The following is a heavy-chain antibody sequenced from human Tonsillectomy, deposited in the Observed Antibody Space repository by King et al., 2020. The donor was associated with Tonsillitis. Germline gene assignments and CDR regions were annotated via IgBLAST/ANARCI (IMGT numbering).Heavy chain of an antibody. D-gene: IGHD3-3*01. Sequence: VQLVESGGGLVQPGGSLRLSCAASGFTFSSYAISCVRQAPGRGLVLVSAIRGSGGSTYYTDSVKGRFTISSDNSKNTLYLQMNSLRAEDTAVYYCAKDGLEWLFSAFDIWGQGTKVTVSS. J-gene: IGHJ3*02. CDR2: IRGSGGST. V-gene: IGHV3-23*04. CDR1: GFTFSSYA. CDR3: AKDGLEWLFSAFDI.